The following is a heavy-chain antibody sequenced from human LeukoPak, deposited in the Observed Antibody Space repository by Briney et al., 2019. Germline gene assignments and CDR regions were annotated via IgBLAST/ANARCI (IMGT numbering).Heavy chain of an antibody. J-gene: IGHJ4*02. Sequence: SETLSLTCTVSGGSISSGSYYWSWIRQPAGKGLEWIGRIYTSGSTYYNPSLKSRVTISVDTSKNQFSLKLSSVTAADTAVYYCARRERAFGVVEYWGQGTLVTVSS. D-gene: IGHD3-3*01. CDR1: GGSISSGSYY. CDR2: IYTSGST. V-gene: IGHV4-61*02. CDR3: ARRERAFGVVEY.